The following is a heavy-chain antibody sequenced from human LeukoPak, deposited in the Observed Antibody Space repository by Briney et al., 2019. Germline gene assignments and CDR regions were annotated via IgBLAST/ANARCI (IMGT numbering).Heavy chain of an antibody. Sequence: ASVKVSCKASGYTFTSYGISWVRQAPGQGLEWMGWISAYNGNTNYAQKLQGRVTMTTGTSTSTAYMELRSLRSDDTAVYYCARLYGDYRSALLPSPYFDYWGQGTLVTVSS. J-gene: IGHJ4*02. V-gene: IGHV1-18*01. D-gene: IGHD4-17*01. CDR1: GYTFTSYG. CDR3: ARLYGDYRSALLPSPYFDY. CDR2: ISAYNGNT.